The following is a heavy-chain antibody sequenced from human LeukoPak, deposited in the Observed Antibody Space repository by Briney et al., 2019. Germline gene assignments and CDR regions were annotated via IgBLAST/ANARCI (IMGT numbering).Heavy chain of an antibody. V-gene: IGHV4-4*07. Sequence: SETLCLTCTVSGGSISSYYWNWIRQPAGKRLEWLGHVFTRGTTNYNASLEGRLTISLDTARNQFSLYLSSVTAADTAMYFCARSSLAVYFDYWGQGTLVTASS. D-gene: IGHD6-19*01. CDR3: ARSSLAVYFDY. J-gene: IGHJ4*02. CDR1: GGSISSYY. CDR2: VFTRGTT.